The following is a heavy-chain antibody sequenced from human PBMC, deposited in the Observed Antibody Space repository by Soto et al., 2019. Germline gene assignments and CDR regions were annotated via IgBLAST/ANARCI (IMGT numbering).Heavy chain of an antibody. V-gene: IGHV4-31*03. CDR1: GGSISSGGYY. J-gene: IGHJ5*02. Sequence: QVQLQESGPGLVKPSQTLSLTCTVSGGSISSGGYYWSWIRQHPGKGLEWIGYIYYSGGTYYNPSLKSRVTISVDTSKNQFSLKLSSVTAADTAVYYCARVRWLRFERWFDPWGQGTLVTVSS. D-gene: IGHD5-12*01. CDR2: IYYSGGT. CDR3: ARVRWLRFERWFDP.